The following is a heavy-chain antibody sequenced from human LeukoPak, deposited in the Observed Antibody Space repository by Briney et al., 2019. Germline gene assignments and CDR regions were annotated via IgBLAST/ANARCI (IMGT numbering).Heavy chain of an antibody. Sequence: RSGGSLRLSCVASGFIFSDYYMTWIRQAPGKGLEWVSYVTSSGGHMYYADSAKGRFTISRDNAKNSLDLQMNSLRAEDTAVYYCARVARYGDYIGGSDYWGQGALVTVSS. J-gene: IGHJ4*02. V-gene: IGHV3-11*04. CDR2: VTSSGGHM. CDR1: GFIFSDYY. D-gene: IGHD4-17*01. CDR3: ARVARYGDYIGGSDY.